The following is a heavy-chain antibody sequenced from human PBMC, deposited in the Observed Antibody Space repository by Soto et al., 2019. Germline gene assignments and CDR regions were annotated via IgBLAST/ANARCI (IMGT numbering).Heavy chain of an antibody. J-gene: IGHJ6*01. CDR2: ISRSSTGI. CDR3: ARAVTWGLDV. V-gene: IGHV3-48*02. D-gene: IGHD3-10*01. CDR1: GFTFSLYS. Sequence: EVQLVESGGGPVQPGGSLRLSCAASGFTFSLYSMSWVRQAPGKGLEWVSYISRSSTGIHYADSVKGRFTISRDDVTNSMHLQMNSLGDGDTAVYYCARAVTWGLDVWGQGTTVSISS.